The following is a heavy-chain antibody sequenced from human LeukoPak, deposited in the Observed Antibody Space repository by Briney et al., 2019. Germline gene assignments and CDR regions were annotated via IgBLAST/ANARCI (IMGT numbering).Heavy chain of an antibody. Sequence: PGGSLRLSCAASGFTFSNYGLHWVRQAPGKGLEWVAVISYDGSIKYYADSVKGRFTISRDNSKNTLYLQMNSLRAEDTAVYYCAKYGMATITYSDYWGQGTLVTVSS. J-gene: IGHJ4*02. V-gene: IGHV3-30*18. D-gene: IGHD5-24*01. CDR3: AKYGMATITYSDY. CDR2: ISYDGSIK. CDR1: GFTFSNYG.